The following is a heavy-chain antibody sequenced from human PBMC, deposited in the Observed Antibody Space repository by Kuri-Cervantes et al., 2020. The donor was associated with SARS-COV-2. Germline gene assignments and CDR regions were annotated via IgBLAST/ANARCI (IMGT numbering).Heavy chain of an antibody. CDR3: ARDLGTIQGRDY. CDR1: GFTFSSYA. V-gene: IGHV3-66*02. J-gene: IGHJ4*02. D-gene: IGHD1-1*01. CDR2: IYSGGST. Sequence: ETLSLTCAASGFTFSSYAMSWVRQAPGKGLKWVSVIYSGGSTCYADSVKGRFTISRDNSKNTLYLQMNSLRAEDTAVYYCARDLGTIQGRDYWGQGTLVTVSS.